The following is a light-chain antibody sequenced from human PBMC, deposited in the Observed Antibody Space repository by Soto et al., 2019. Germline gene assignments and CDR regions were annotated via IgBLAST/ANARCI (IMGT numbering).Light chain of an antibody. Sequence: IQMTQSPSSLSASVGDRATITGRSSQGIENDLGWYQQTRGKAPKLXIYKASSLNSGVPSRFSGSGAGTDCTRTISSLQPDDVETYPCQQYNSYPWTFGQGTKVDIK. V-gene: IGKV1-17*01. J-gene: IGKJ1*01. CDR3: QQYNSYPWT. CDR2: KAS. CDR1: QGIEND.